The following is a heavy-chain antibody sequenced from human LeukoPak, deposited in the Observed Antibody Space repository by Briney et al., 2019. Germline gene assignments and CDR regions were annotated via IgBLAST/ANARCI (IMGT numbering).Heavy chain of an antibody. Sequence: PGGSLRLSCAASGFSFSTYSMNWVRQAPGKGLEWVSSISSSSSYIYYADSVKGRFTISRDNAKNSLYLQMNSLRAEDTALYYCARGGLVAFFIDYWGQGTLVTVSS. CDR1: GFSFSTYS. J-gene: IGHJ4*02. V-gene: IGHV3-21*04. D-gene: IGHD2-15*01. CDR3: ARGGLVAFFIDY. CDR2: ISSSSSYI.